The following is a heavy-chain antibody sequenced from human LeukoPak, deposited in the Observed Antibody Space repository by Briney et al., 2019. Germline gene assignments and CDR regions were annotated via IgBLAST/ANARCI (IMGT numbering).Heavy chain of an antibody. CDR3: ARDMVNPHCSGSCYPDY. J-gene: IGHJ4*02. Sequence: GGSLRLSCAASGFTFSSYAMHWVRQAPGKGLEWVAVISYDENSKYYGDSVKGRFTISRDNSKNTLYLQINSLTVADTAVYYCARDMVNPHCSGSCYPDYWGQGTLVTVSS. CDR1: GFTFSSYA. CDR2: ISYDENSK. V-gene: IGHV3-30*04. D-gene: IGHD2-15*01.